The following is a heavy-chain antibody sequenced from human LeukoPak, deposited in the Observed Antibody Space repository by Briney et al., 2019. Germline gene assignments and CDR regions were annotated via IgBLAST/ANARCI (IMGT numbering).Heavy chain of an antibody. CDR3: SGRDDRFFAY. Sequence: SGGSLTLSCAASGFTYNIYDMKGLRQAPGKGLEWVSYISSSGSSIYYAGSVKGRFTISRDNAKNTLYLQMNSLRAEDTAVYYSSGRDDRFFAYGGQATLVTVSS. CDR1: GFTYNIYD. J-gene: IGHJ4*02. CDR2: ISSSGSSI. V-gene: IGHV3-48*03. D-gene: IGHD3-16*01.